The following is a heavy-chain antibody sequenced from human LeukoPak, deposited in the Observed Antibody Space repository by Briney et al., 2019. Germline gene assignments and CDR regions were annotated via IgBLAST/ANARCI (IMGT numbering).Heavy chain of an antibody. J-gene: IGHJ4*02. V-gene: IGHV4-59*01. CDR2: IYYSGST. CDR3: ARGYYGSGSSDFDY. D-gene: IGHD3-10*01. Sequence: SGTLSLTCTVSGGSISSYYWSWIRQPPGKGLEWIGYIYYSGSTNYNPSLKSRVTISVDTSKNQFSLKLSSVTAADTAVYYCARGYYGSGSSDFDYWGQGTLVTVSS. CDR1: GGSISSYY.